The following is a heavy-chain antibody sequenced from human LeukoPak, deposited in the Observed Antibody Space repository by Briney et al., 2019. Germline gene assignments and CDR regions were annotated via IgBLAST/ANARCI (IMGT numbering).Heavy chain of an antibody. D-gene: IGHD1-26*01. CDR3: ARVAGELLYFDY. J-gene: IGHJ4*02. V-gene: IGHV4-59*01. CDR2: IYYSGST. Sequence: SETLSLTCTVSGGSISSYYWSWIRQPPGKGLEWIGYIYYSGSTNYNPSLKSRVTTSVDTSKNQFSLKLSSVTAADTAVYYCARVAGELLYFDYWGQGTLVTVSS. CDR1: GGSISSYY.